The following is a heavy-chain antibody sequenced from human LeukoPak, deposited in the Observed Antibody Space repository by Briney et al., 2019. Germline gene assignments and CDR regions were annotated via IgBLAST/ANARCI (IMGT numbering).Heavy chain of an antibody. V-gene: IGHV3-30*03. CDR2: MSYDGSNK. J-gene: IGHJ3*02. CDR3: ARGLIPSIAAAGLYAFDI. D-gene: IGHD6-13*01. Sequence: GGSLRLSCAASGFIFSGSVMHWVRQAPGKGLEWLAVMSYDGSNKYYGDSVKGRFTISRDNSENTLYLHMNSLRHDDTAVYYCARGLIPSIAAAGLYAFDIWGQGTMVTLSS. CDR1: GFIFSGSV.